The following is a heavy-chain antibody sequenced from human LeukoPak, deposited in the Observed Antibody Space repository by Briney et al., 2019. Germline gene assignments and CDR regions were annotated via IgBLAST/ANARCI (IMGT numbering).Heavy chain of an antibody. CDR2: ISWNSGDI. D-gene: IGHD2-15*01. CDR3: AKAKGSRPPFDY. V-gene: IGHV3-9*01. CDR1: GFTFDDYA. J-gene: IGHJ4*02. Sequence: GRSLRLSCAASGFTFDDYAMYWVRQAPPQGLELVSGISWNSGDIGYADFVKGRFTISRDNAKNSLYLQMNSLRAEDTALYYCAKAKGSRPPFDYWGQGTLVTVSS.